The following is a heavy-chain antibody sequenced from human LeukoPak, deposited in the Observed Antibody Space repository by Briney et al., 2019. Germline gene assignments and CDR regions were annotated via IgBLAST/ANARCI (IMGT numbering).Heavy chain of an antibody. D-gene: IGHD3-10*01. V-gene: IGHV1-69*05. CDR1: GGTFSSYA. Sequence: GPSVKVSCKASGGTFSSYAISWVRQAPGQGLECMGGIFPLFGTANYAQKFQGRVTITTDESTSTAYMELSSLRSEDTAVYYCASRVRGPFPFDYWGQGTLVTVSS. CDR3: ASRVRGPFPFDY. CDR2: IFPLFGTA. J-gene: IGHJ4*02.